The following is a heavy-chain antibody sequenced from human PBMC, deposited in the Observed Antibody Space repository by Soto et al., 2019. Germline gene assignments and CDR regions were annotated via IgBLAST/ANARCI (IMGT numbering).Heavy chain of an antibody. CDR2: IWYDGSNK. J-gene: IGHJ4*02. CDR3: ARDRCGGDCYGGKYFDY. Sequence: QVQLVESGGGVVQPGRSLRLSCAASGFTFSSYGMHWVRQAPGKGLEWVAVIWYDGSNKYYADSVKGRFTISRDNSKNTLYLQMKSRRAEDTAVYYWARDRCGGDCYGGKYFDYWGEGTLVTVSS. D-gene: IGHD2-21*02. CDR1: GFTFSSYG. V-gene: IGHV3-33*01.